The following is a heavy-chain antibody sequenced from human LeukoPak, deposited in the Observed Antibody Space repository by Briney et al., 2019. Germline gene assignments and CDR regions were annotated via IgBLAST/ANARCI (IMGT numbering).Heavy chain of an antibody. CDR3: ARDWRINWFDP. V-gene: IGHV4-39*07. CDR2: MYYSGNT. Sequence: PSETLSLTCTVSGRSISSTSYYWGWIRQPPGTGLEWIGSMYYSGNTYYNPSLKSRVTISIDTSKNQFSLKLSSITAADTAVYYCARDWRINWFDPWGQGTLVTVSS. CDR1: GRSISSTSYY. J-gene: IGHJ5*02. D-gene: IGHD2/OR15-2a*01.